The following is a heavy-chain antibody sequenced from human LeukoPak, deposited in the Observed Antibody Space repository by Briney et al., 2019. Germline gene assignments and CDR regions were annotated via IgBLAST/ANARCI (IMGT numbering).Heavy chain of an antibody. CDR3: AREVIAAAGTFFDY. CDR2: IYYSGST. V-gene: IGHV4-61*01. D-gene: IGHD6-13*01. J-gene: IGHJ4*02. Sequence: SETLSLTCTVSGGSISSSSYYWGWIRQPPGKGLEWIGYIYYSGSTNYNPSLKSRVTISVDTSKNQFSLKLSSVTAADTAVYYCAREVIAAAGTFFDYWGQGTLVTVSS. CDR1: GGSISSSSYY.